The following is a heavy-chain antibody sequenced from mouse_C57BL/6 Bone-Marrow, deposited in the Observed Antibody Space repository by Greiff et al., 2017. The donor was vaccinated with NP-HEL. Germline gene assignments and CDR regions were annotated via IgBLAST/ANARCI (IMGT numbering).Heavy chain of an antibody. CDR3: ARQFYYYGSYFDY. V-gene: IGHV1-55*01. CDR1: GYTFTSYW. J-gene: IGHJ2*01. Sequence: SGPELVKPGASVKMSCKASGYTFTSYWITWVKQRPGQGLEWIGDIYPGSGSTNYNEKFKSKATLNVDTSSSTAYMQLSSLTSEDSSVYYCARQFYYYGSYFDYWGQGTTLTVSS. CDR2: IYPGSGST. D-gene: IGHD1-1*01.